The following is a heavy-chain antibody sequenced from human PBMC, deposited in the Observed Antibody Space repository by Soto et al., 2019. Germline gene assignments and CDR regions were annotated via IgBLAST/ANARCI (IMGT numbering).Heavy chain of an antibody. J-gene: IGHJ6*03. CDR3: ARDTHYRDYYYYMDV. CDR2: FYYSGST. CDR1: DGYISNYD. D-gene: IGHD1-26*01. Sequence: ASETHSLTCTVADGYISNYDWTWIRETPGKGLEWIGYFYYSGSTNYNPSLKSRVTISVDTSKNQFSLKLTSVTAADTAVYYCARDTHYRDYYYYMDVWGKGTTVTVSS. V-gene: IGHV4-59*01.